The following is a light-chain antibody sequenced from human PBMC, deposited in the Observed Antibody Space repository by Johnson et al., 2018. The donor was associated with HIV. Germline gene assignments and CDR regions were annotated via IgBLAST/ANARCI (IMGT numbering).Light chain of an antibody. CDR1: SSNSGNNY. V-gene: IGLV1-51*02. CDR2: ENN. J-gene: IGLJ1*01. CDR3: GTWDSSLGCV. Sequence: QSVLTQPPSVSAAPGQKVTISCSGSSSNSGNNYVSWYQQLPGTAPKLLIYENNKRPSGIPDRFSGSKSGTSATLGITGLQTGDEADYYCGTWDSSLGCVFGTGTKVTVL.